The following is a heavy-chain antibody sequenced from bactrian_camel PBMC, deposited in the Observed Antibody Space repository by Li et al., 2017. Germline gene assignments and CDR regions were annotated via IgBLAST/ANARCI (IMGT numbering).Heavy chain of an antibody. CDR1: GITFSRHD. CDR2: ITSLPSLFRAA. D-gene: IGHD6*01. J-gene: IGHJ6*01. V-gene: IGHV3S6*01. Sequence: HVQLVESGGGLVQPGESLRLSCVASGITFSRHDMSWVRQAPGKEVEWVAGITSLPSLFRAASYADSVMGRFTTSRDNGKNTMYLQMNSLKPEDTAAYYCAISGPPSYGSVRNRVASLGYWGQGTQVTVS. CDR3: AISGPPSYGSVRNRVASLGY.